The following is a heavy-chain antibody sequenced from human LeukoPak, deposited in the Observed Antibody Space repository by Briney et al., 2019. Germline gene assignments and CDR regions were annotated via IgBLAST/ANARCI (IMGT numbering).Heavy chain of an antibody. D-gene: IGHD3-22*01. CDR2: ISSSGSTI. CDR1: GFTFSDYY. J-gene: IGHJ4*02. Sequence: GGSLRLSCAASGFTFSDYYMSWIRQAPGKGLEWVSYISSSGSTIYYADSVKGRFTISRDNAKNSLYLQMNSLRAEDTAVYYCARGYYYDSSGFFGVDYFDYWGQGTLVTVSS. CDR3: ARGYYYDSSGFFGVDYFDY. V-gene: IGHV3-11*04.